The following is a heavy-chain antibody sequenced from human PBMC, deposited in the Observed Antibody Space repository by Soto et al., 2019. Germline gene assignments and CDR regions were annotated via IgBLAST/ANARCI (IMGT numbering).Heavy chain of an antibody. J-gene: IGHJ4*02. D-gene: IGHD2-21*01. CDR1: GSTFSSYS. V-gene: IGHV3-48*01. CDR2: ISSSSSTI. CDR3: AKDLFWPDY. Sequence: GGSLRLSCAASGSTFSSYSMNWVRQAPGKGLEWVSYISSSSSTIYYADSVKGRFTISRDNAKNTLYLQMNSLRAEDTAVYYCAKDLFWPDYWGQGTLVTVSS.